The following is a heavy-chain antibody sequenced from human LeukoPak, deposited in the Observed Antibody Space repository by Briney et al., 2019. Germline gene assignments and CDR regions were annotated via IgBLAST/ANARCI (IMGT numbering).Heavy chain of an antibody. D-gene: IGHD3-3*01. Sequence: PSETLSLTCAVSGGSISSGGYSWSWIRQPPGKGLEWIGYIYHSGSTYYNPSLKSRVTISVDTSKNQFSLKLSSVTAADTAVYYCARVSYDFWSGYYRGNWFDPWGQGTLVTVSS. V-gene: IGHV4-30-2*05. J-gene: IGHJ5*02. CDR3: ARVSYDFWSGYYRGNWFDP. CDR2: IYHSGST. CDR1: GGSISSGGYS.